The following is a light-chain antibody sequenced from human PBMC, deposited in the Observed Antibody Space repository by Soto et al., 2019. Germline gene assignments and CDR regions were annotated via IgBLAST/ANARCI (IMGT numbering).Light chain of an antibody. V-gene: IGLV2-14*01. CDR1: NSDIGGYTS. Sequence: QPAPRSRTPGHSITISCTGSNSDIGGYTSVSWYDHHQGKAAGLIIYEVSNRPSGVSNRFSGSKSGNTASLTISGLQAEDEAHPYCSSYRSTSPCVFGTGSQVTVL. CDR3: SSYRSTSPCV. CDR2: EVS. J-gene: IGLJ1*01.